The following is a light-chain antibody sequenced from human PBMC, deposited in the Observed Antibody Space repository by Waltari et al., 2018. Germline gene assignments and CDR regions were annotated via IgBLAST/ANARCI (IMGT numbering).Light chain of an antibody. V-gene: IGKV3-15*01. CDR1: QSVSSN. J-gene: IGKJ2*01. CDR2: GAS. Sequence: TVIPQSPATLSVSPGRRATLSCRASQSVSSNLAWYQQKPGQAPRLLIYGASTRATGIPARFSGSGSGTEFTLTISSLQSEEFAVYYCQQYNNWPRGTFGQGTKLEI. CDR3: QQYNNWPRGT.